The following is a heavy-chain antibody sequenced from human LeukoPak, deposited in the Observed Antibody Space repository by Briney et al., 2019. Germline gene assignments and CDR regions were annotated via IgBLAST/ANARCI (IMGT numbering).Heavy chain of an antibody. Sequence: GGSLRLSCAASVFVFSNYDLHWVRQAPGGGLEWVAFIRYDGSSQFYADSVRGRFTISRDNFKDILYLEMNSLRPDDTATCYCARGDYWGQGTLVTVSS. V-gene: IGHV3-30*02. J-gene: IGHJ4*02. CDR3: ARGDY. CDR1: VFVFSNYD. CDR2: IRYDGSSQ.